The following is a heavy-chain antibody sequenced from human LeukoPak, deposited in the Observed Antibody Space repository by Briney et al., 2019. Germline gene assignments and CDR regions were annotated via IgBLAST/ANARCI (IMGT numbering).Heavy chain of an antibody. V-gene: IGHV1-18*01. CDR1: GYTFTSYG. CDR3: ARDNLGYGSGRFYFQH. CDR2: LSAYNGNT. J-gene: IGHJ1*01. D-gene: IGHD3-10*01. Sequence: GASVKVSCKASGYTFTSYGISWVRQAPGQGLERMGWLSAYNGNTNYAQKLQGRVTMTSDTSTRTAYMELRSLRSDDTAVYYCARDNLGYGSGRFYFQHWGQGTLVTVSS.